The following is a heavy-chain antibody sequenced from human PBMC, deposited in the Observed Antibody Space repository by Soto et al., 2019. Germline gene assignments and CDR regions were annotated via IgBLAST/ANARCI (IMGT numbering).Heavy chain of an antibody. J-gene: IGHJ4*02. CDR2: INPNSGGT. D-gene: IGHD3-10*01. CDR1: VYTFTGYY. V-gene: IGHV1-2*04. CDR3: ARGPPFITMVRGVIPYYFAY. Sequence: ASVTVSCKASVYTFTGYYMHWVRQAPGQGLEWMGWINPNSGGTNYAQKFQGWVTMTRDTSISTAYMELSRLRSDDTAVYYCARGPPFITMVRGVIPYYFAYWGQGTLSPSPQ.